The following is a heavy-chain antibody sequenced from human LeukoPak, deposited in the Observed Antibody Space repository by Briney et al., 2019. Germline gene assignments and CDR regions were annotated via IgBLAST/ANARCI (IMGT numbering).Heavy chain of an antibody. CDR2: IKSKTDGGTT. J-gene: IGHJ3*02. D-gene: IGHD3-10*01. CDR1: GFTFSNAW. Sequence: GGSLRLSCAASGFTFSNAWMSWVRQAPGKGLEWVGRIKSKTDGGTTDYAAPVKGRFTISRDDSKNTLYLQMNSLKTEDTAVYYCTTDDGSGIPFSDIAFDIWGQGTMVTVSS. V-gene: IGHV3-15*01. CDR3: TTDDGSGIPFSDIAFDI.